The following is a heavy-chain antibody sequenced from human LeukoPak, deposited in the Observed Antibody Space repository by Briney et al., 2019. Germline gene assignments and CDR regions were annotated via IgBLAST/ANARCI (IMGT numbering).Heavy chain of an antibody. D-gene: IGHD2-2*01. CDR3: ARYVYCSSTSCYVKNAFDI. Sequence: ASVKVSCKASGYAFTGYYMHWVRQAPGQGLEWIGWINPNSGGTNYAQKFQGRATMTRDTSISTAYMELSRLRSDDTAVYYCARYVYCSSTSCYVKNAFDIWGQGTMVTVSS. CDR1: GYAFTGYY. V-gene: IGHV1-2*02. CDR2: INPNSGGT. J-gene: IGHJ3*02.